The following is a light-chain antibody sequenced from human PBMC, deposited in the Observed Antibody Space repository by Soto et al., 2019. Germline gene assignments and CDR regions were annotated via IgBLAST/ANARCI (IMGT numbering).Light chain of an antibody. CDR2: DVS. V-gene: IGLV2-14*01. J-gene: IGLJ2*01. Sequence: QSVLTQPASVSGSPGQSITISCTGTTSDVGGYNYVSWYQQHPGKAPKLMIYDVSNWPSVIPSRFSGSKSGNTASLTISGLQAEDEADYYCSSYSGSSFVLFGGGTKLTVL. CDR1: TSDVGGYNY. CDR3: SSYSGSSFVL.